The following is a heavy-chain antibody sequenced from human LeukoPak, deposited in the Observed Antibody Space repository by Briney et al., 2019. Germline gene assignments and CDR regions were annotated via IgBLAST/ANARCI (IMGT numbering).Heavy chain of an antibody. V-gene: IGHV4-31*03. CDR3: ARVGSSGWRNRNFDY. Sequence: SETLSLTCTVSGGSISSGGYYWSWIRQPPGKGLEWIGYIYYSGSTYYNPSLKSRVTISVDTSKNQFSLKLSSVTAADTAVYYCARVGSSGWRNRNFDYWGQGTLVTVSS. D-gene: IGHD6-19*01. J-gene: IGHJ4*02. CDR2: IYYSGST. CDR1: GGSISSGGYY.